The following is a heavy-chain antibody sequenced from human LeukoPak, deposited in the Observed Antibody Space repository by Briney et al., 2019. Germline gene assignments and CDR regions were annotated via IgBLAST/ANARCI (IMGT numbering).Heavy chain of an antibody. J-gene: IGHJ4*02. D-gene: IGHD1-26*01. V-gene: IGHV1-18*01. Sequence: GASVKDSCKASGYTLISYGISWVRQAPGQGLEWMGWIRAYNGNTNTAQTFQGRVTMTTDTSTRTPYMELRRLRSDDTPASYSSRGGTYSRGLLVYWGQGTLVTVYS. CDR3: SRGGTYSRGLLVY. CDR1: GYTLISYG. CDR2: IRAYNGNT.